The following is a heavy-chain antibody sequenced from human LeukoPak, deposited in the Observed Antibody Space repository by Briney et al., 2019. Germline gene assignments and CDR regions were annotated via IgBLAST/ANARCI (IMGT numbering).Heavy chain of an antibody. V-gene: IGHV3-64*01. Sequence: GGSLRLSCAASGFTFRNYAMHWVRQAPGKGLEYVSAISSNGGITYYANSVKGRFTISRDNSKNTLYLQMGSLRAEDTAVYYCARVTGSYYFYYYMDVWGKGTTVTVSS. J-gene: IGHJ6*03. CDR2: ISSNGGIT. D-gene: IGHD3-10*01. CDR3: ARVTGSYYFYYYMDV. CDR1: GFTFRNYA.